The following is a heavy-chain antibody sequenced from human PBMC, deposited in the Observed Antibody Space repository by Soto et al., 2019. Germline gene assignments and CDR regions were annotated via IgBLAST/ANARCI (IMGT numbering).Heavy chain of an antibody. CDR3: ARRGYSYALDY. J-gene: IGHJ4*02. D-gene: IGHD5-18*01. CDR2: TRNKANSYTT. CDR1: GFTFSDHY. V-gene: IGHV3-72*01. Sequence: EVQLVESGGGLVQPGGSLRLSCAASGFTFSDHYMDWVRQAPGKGLEWVGRTRNKANSYTTEYAASVKGRFTISRDDSKNSPYMQTNSLNTEDTAVYYCARRGYSYALDYWGPGTLVTVSS.